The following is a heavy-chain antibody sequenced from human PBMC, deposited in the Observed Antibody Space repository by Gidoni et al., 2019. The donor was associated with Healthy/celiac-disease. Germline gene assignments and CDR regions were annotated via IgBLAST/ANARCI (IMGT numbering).Heavy chain of an antibody. V-gene: IGHV3-33*01. D-gene: IGHD1-26*01. CDR3: ARDRSRMGATRGMDV. J-gene: IGHJ6*02. CDR2: IWYDGSNK. Sequence: QVQLVESGGGVVQPGRSLRLSCAASGFTFSSYGMHWVRQAPGKGLEWVAVIWYDGSNKYYADSVKGRFTISRDNSKNTLYLQMNSLRAEDTAVYYCARDRSRMGATRGMDVWGQGTTVTVSS. CDR1: GFTFSSYG.